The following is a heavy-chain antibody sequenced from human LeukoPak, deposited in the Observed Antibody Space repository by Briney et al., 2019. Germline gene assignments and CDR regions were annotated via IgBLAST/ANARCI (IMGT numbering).Heavy chain of an antibody. Sequence: SETLSLTCTVSGGSISSGGYYWSWIRQPPGKGLEWIGYIYHSGSTYYNPSLKSRVTISVDRSKNQFSLKLSSVTAADTAVYYCERDTVGYYCSSTSCYRDPFDIWGQGTMVTVSS. J-gene: IGHJ3*02. V-gene: IGHV4-30-2*01. CDR2: IYHSGST. CDR1: GGSISSGGYY. CDR3: ERDTVGYYCSSTSCYRDPFDI. D-gene: IGHD2-2*01.